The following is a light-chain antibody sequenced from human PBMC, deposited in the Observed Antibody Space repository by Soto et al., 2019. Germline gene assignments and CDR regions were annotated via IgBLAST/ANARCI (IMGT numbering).Light chain of an antibody. Sequence: EIVMTQSPATLSVSLGERATLSCRASQSISSNLAWYQQKPGQAPRLLMYAASTRATGIPSRFSGSGSGTEFTLTISSLQSEDFAVYYCLQYSSWPHTFGQGTKLEIK. CDR3: LQYSSWPHT. CDR1: QSISSN. CDR2: AAS. J-gene: IGKJ2*01. V-gene: IGKV3-15*01.